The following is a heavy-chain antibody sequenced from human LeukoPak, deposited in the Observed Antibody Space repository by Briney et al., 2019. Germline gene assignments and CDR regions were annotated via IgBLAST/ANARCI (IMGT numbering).Heavy chain of an antibody. D-gene: IGHD3-10*01. CDR2: ISGSGGST. V-gene: IGHV3-23*01. CDR3: ARDEGYGSGSFDI. CDR1: GFTFSSYA. J-gene: IGHJ3*02. Sequence: GGSLRLSCAASGFTFSSYAMSWVRQAPGKGLEWVSAISGSGGSTYYADSVKGRFTISRDNSKNTLYLQMNSLTVDDTAVYYCARDEGYGSGSFDIWGHGTKVTVSS.